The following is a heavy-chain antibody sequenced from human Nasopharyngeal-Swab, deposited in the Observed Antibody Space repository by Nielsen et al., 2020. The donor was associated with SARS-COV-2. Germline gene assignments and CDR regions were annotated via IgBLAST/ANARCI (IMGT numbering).Heavy chain of an antibody. CDR2: IIPIFGTA. J-gene: IGHJ3*02. V-gene: IGHV1-69*13. Sequence: SVKVSCKASFGTFSSYAISWVRQAHGQGLEWMGGIIPIFGTANYAQKFQGRVTIPADESTSTAYMELSSLRSEDTAVYYCARGGYSYGYSQWNDAFDIWGQGTMVTVSS. D-gene: IGHD5-18*01. CDR3: ARGGYSYGYSQWNDAFDI. CDR1: FGTFSSYA.